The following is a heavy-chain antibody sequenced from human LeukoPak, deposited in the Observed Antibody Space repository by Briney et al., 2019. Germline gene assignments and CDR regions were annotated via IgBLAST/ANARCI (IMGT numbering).Heavy chain of an antibody. Sequence: PGGSLRLSCAASGFTFSSYGMHWVRQAPGKGLERVAVISYDGSNKYYADSVKGRFTISRDNAKNSLYLQMNSLRAEDTAVYYCARGMVRGEHDYWGQGTLVTVSS. CDR2: ISYDGSNK. V-gene: IGHV3-30*03. CDR3: ARGMVRGEHDY. J-gene: IGHJ4*02. D-gene: IGHD3-10*01. CDR1: GFTFSSYG.